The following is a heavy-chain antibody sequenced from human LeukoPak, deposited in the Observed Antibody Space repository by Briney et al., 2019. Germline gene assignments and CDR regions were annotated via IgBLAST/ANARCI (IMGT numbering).Heavy chain of an antibody. CDR2: IRYDGSNK. V-gene: IGHV3-30*02. CDR1: GFTFSSYG. D-gene: IGHD1-26*01. CDR3: AKSYGRTYYYYMDV. J-gene: IGHJ6*03. Sequence: GGSLRLSCAASGFTFSSYGMHWVRQAPGKGLEWVAFIRYDGSNKYYADSVKGRFTISRDNSKNTLYLQMNSLRAEDTAVYYCAKSYGRTYYYYMDVWGKGTTVTVSS.